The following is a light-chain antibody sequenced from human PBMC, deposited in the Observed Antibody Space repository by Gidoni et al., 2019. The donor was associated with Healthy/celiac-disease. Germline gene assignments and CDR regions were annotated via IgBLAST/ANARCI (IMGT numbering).Light chain of an antibody. V-gene: IGKV1-39*01. CDR1: QSISSY. Sequence: DIQMTQSPSSLSASVGDRVTITCRASQSISSYLNWYQQKPGKAPKLLIYAASSLQSGVPSRFRGSGSGTDFTLTISSLKPEDFATYYCQQSYSTPPTFGRGTKVEIK. CDR3: QQSYSTPPT. J-gene: IGKJ1*01. CDR2: AAS.